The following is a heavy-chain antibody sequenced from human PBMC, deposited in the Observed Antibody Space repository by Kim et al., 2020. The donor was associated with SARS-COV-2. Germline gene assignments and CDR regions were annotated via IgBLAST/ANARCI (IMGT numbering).Heavy chain of an antibody. Sequence: SETLSLTCTVSGGSISSYYWNWIRQPPGKGLEWIGYIYYSGSANYNPSLKSRVTISVDTSKNQFSLKLSSVTAADTAVYYCARDYYYDSNEGWFAPWGQGTLVTVSS. CDR2: IYYSGSA. CDR3: ARDYYYDSNEGWFAP. CDR1: GGSISSYY. J-gene: IGHJ5*02. D-gene: IGHD3-22*01. V-gene: IGHV4-59*01.